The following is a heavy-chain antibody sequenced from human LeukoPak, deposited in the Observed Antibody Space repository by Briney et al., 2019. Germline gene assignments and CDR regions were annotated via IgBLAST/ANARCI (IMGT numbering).Heavy chain of an antibody. CDR2: IYYSGST. CDR3: AREGDSGSYYDY. CDR1: GGSISSHY. D-gene: IGHD1-26*01. V-gene: IGHV4-59*11. J-gene: IGHJ4*02. Sequence: SETLSLTCTVSGGSISSHYWSWIRQPPGKGLEWIGYIYYSGSTNHNPSLKSRVTISVDTSKNQFSLKLSSVTAADTAVYYCAREGDSGSYYDYWGQGTLVTVSS.